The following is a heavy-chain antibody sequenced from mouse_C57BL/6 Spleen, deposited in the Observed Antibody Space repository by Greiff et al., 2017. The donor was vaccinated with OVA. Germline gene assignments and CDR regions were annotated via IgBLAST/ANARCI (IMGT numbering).Heavy chain of an antibody. J-gene: IGHJ2*01. CDR3: ARSPTTVVGDY. CDR1: GFNIKDYY. Sequence: EVKLVESGAELVKPGASVKLSCTASGFNIKDYYMHWVKQRTEQGLEWIGRIDPEDGETKYAPKFQSKATITADTSSNTAYLQLSSLTSEDTAVYYCARSPTTVVGDYWGQGTTLTVSS. V-gene: IGHV14-2*01. D-gene: IGHD1-1*01. CDR2: IDPEDGET.